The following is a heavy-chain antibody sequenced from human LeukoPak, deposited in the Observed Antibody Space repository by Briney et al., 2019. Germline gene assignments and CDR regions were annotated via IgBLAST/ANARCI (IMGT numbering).Heavy chain of an antibody. D-gene: IGHD3-22*01. CDR3: AREWEVVTDRGYFDY. CDR2: ISSSSSTI. J-gene: IGHJ4*02. CDR1: GFAFSSYS. Sequence: GGSLRLSCAASGFAFSSYSMNWVRQAPGKGLEWVSYISSSSSTIYYADSVKGRFAISRDNAKNSLYLQMNSLRAEDTAVYYCAREWEVVTDRGYFDYWGQGTLVTVSS. V-gene: IGHV3-48*01.